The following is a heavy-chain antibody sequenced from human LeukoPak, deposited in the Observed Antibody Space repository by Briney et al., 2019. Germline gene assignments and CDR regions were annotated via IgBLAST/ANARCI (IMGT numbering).Heavy chain of an antibody. J-gene: IGHJ4*02. CDR3: ARADIVVVPAALGDYGYFDY. CDR1: GGTFSSYA. V-gene: IGHV1-69*05. Sequence: ASVKVSCKASGGTFSSYAISWVRQAPGQGLEWMGGIIPIFGTANYAQKFQGRVTITTDESTSTAYMELSSLRSEDTAVYYCARADIVVVPAALGDYGYFDYWGQGTLVTVSS. D-gene: IGHD2-2*01. CDR2: IIPIFGTA.